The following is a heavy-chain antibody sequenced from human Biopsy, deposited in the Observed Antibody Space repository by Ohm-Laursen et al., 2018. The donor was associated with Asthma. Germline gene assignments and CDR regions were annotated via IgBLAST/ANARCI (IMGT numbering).Heavy chain of an antibody. CDR2: IKTVFGTT. D-gene: IGHD6-19*01. Sequence: SSVKVSCKAPGGTFSNYAISWVRQAPGQGLEWLGGIKTVFGTTNYAQKFQGRVTITADESTSTAYMEVTSLRSEDTAIYYCARCQVGYSSGWSLLLKKIYYSGMDVWGQGTAVIVSS. CDR3: ARCQVGYSSGWSLLLKKIYYSGMDV. V-gene: IGHV1-69*01. CDR1: GGTFSNYA. J-gene: IGHJ6*02.